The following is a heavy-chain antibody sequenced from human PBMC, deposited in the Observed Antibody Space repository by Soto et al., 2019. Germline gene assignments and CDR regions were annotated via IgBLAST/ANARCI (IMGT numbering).Heavy chain of an antibody. J-gene: IGHJ3*02. V-gene: IGHV1-18*01. D-gene: IGHD4-17*01. CDR1: GYTFTSYG. Sequence: ASVKVSCKASGYTFTSYGISWVRQAPGQGLEWMGWISAYNGNTNYAQKLQGRVTVTTDTSTSTAYMELRSLRSDDTAVYYCARDLTTRGAFDIWGQGTMVTVSS. CDR2: ISAYNGNT. CDR3: ARDLTTRGAFDI.